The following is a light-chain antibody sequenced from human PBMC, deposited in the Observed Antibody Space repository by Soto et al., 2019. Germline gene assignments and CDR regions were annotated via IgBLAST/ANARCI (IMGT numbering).Light chain of an antibody. J-gene: IGKJ1*01. CDR1: QSVSSTA. Sequence: EIVLTQSPGTLSLSPGERATLSCRASQSVSSTALAWYQQKPGQAPRLVIYGASSRPTGIPDRIRGSGSGTDFTLTISRLEPEDFAVYFCQHYGNSVWTFGQGTKVDIK. V-gene: IGKV3-20*01. CDR2: GAS. CDR3: QHYGNSVWT.